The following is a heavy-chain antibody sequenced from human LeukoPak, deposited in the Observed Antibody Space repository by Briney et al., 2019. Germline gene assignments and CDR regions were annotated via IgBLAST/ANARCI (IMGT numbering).Heavy chain of an antibody. D-gene: IGHD3-22*01. CDR3: ARGPVTMIGGNFDY. V-gene: IGHV4-59*01. J-gene: IGHJ4*02. CDR2: IYYSGST. Sequence: SETLSLTCAVYGGSFSAYYWSWIRQPPGKGLEWIGYIYYSGSTNYNPSLKSRVTISVDTSKNQFSLKLSSVTAADTAVYYCARGPVTMIGGNFDYWAREPWSPSPQ. CDR1: GGSFSAYY.